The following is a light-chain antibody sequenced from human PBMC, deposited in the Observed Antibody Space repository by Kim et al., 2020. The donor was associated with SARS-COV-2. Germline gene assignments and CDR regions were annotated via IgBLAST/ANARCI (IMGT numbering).Light chain of an antibody. CDR1: QSVGSY. J-gene: IGKJ4*01. CDR2: DAS. CDR3: QQRRNWPLT. Sequence: EIVLTQSPATLSLSPGERATLSCRASQSVGSYLAWYQQKPGQTPRLLIYDASNRATGIPARFSGSGSGTDFTLTIGSLEPEDFAVYYCQQRRNWPLTFGGGTKVDIK. V-gene: IGKV3-11*01.